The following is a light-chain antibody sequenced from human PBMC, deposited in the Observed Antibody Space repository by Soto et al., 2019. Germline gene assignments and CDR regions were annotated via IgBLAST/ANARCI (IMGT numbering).Light chain of an antibody. CDR3: QQIESYPPT. J-gene: IGKJ1*01. CDR1: QGIRSS. CDR2: AAS. V-gene: IGKV1-9*01. Sequence: IQLTQSPSSLSASVGDRVTITCRAGQGIRSSLAWYQQKPGKAPNLLISAASTLQTGVPSRFSGSGSGTDLALTISSLQPDDFATYYCQQIESYPPTFGQGTKVEIK.